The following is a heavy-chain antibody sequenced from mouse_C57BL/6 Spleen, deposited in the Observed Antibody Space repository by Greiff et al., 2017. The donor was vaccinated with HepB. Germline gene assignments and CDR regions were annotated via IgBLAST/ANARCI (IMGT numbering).Heavy chain of an antibody. CDR1: GFTFSSYA. CDR2: ISDGGSYT. CDR3: ARLSYYDYDWFAY. V-gene: IGHV5-4*03. D-gene: IGHD2-4*01. Sequence: EVKLVDSGGGLVKPGGSLKLSCAASGFTFSSYAMSWVRQTPEKRLEWVATISDGGSYTYYPDNVKGRFTISRDNAKNNLYLQMSHLKSEDTAMYYCARLSYYDYDWFAYWGQGTLVTVSA. J-gene: IGHJ3*01.